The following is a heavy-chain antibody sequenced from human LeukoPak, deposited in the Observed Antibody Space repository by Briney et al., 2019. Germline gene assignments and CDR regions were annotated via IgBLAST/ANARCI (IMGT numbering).Heavy chain of an antibody. D-gene: IGHD3-9*01. Sequence: GGSLRLSCAASGFTFSSYWMSWVRQAPGKGLEWVANIKEDGSEKYCVNSVKGRFTISRDNAKNSLYLQMNSLKVEDTVVYYCARDRYLSAAWGQGTLVTVSS. CDR1: GFTFSSYW. CDR3: ARDRYLSAA. V-gene: IGHV3-7*01. CDR2: IKEDGSEK. J-gene: IGHJ4*02.